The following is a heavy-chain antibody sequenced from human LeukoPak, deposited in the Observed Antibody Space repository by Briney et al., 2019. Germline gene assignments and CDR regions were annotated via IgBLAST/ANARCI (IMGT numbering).Heavy chain of an antibody. CDR3: ARGYCSSTSCYGGYYYYMDV. J-gene: IGHJ6*03. Sequence: GGSLRLSCAASGFTVSSNYMSWVRQAPGKGLEWVSVIYSGGSTYYADSVKGRFTISRDNSKNTLYLQMNSLRAEDTAVYYCARGYCSSTSCYGGYYYYMDVWGKGTTVTVSS. CDR2: IYSGGST. D-gene: IGHD2-2*01. V-gene: IGHV3-53*01. CDR1: GFTVSSNY.